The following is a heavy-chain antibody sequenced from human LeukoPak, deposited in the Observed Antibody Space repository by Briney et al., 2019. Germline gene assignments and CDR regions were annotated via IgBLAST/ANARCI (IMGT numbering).Heavy chain of an antibody. CDR3: ARDEVLGSGSYWD. CDR1: GFSFSSYW. V-gene: IGHV3-74*01. CDR2: IRSDGGDT. Sequence: GGSLRLSCAASGFSFSSYWMHWVRQAPGKGLVWVSRIRSDGGDTSYADSVKGRFTISRYNAKNTLYLQMNSLRAEDTAVYYCARDEVLGSGSYWDWGQGTLVTVSS. D-gene: IGHD3-10*01. J-gene: IGHJ4*02.